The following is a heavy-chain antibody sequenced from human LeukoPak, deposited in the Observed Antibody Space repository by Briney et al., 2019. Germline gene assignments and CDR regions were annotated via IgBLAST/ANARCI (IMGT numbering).Heavy chain of an antibody. CDR2: IYYSGST. CDR1: GGSISSSSYY. D-gene: IGHD1-26*01. V-gene: IGHV4-39*01. Sequence: SETLSLTCTVSGGSISSSSYYWGWIRQPPGKGLECIGSIYYSGSTYYNPSLKSRVTISVDTSKNQFSLKLSSVTAADTAVYYCARHRVGATSYFDYWGQGTLVTVSS. J-gene: IGHJ4*02. CDR3: ARHRVGATSYFDY.